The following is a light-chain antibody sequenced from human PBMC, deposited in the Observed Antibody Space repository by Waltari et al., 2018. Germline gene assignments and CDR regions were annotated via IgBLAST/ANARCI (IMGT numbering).Light chain of an antibody. CDR1: QSVNGW. Sequence: DIQMTQSPSTLSASVGDRVTITCRASQSVNGWLAWYQQKPGKAPKLLIYKTSTLETGVPSRFSGGGSGTDFTLTISSLQPDDFATYYCQQYKSYSVTFGQGTRVEIK. CDR2: KTS. CDR3: QQYKSYSVT. V-gene: IGKV1-5*03. J-gene: IGKJ1*01.